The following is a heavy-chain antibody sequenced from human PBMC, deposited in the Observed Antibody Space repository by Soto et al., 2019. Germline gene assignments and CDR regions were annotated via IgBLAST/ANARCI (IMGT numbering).Heavy chain of an antibody. CDR3: ARDLGYYASDGYFDY. D-gene: IGHD3-22*01. CDR2: ISSSGSII. Sequence: GGSLRLSCAASGFTFSDYYMSWIRQAPGKGLEWVSYISSSGSIIYYADSVKGRFTISRDNAKNSLYLQLNSLRAEDTAVYYCARDLGYYASDGYFDYWGQGXVVTVSS. V-gene: IGHV3-11*01. CDR1: GFTFSDYY. J-gene: IGHJ4*02.